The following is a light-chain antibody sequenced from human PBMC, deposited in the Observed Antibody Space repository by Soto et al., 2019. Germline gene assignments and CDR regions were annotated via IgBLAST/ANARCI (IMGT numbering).Light chain of an antibody. CDR3: QLYGISPQ. V-gene: IGKV3-20*01. CDR2: NAS. CDR1: QSVSSSY. Sequence: EIVLTQSPGTLSLSPGERATLSCRASQSVSSSYLAWYQQKPGQAPRLLISNASRRATGIPDRFSGSGSATDFTLTIAGLEPEDFAVYYCQLYGISPQFGQGTRLEIK. J-gene: IGKJ5*01.